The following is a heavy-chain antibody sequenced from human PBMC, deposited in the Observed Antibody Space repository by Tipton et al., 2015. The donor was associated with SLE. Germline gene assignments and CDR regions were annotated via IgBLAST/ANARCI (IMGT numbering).Heavy chain of an antibody. D-gene: IGHD3-10*01. V-gene: IGHV4-31*11. CDR3: ARTAPEGILWFGELYFDY. CDR2: IYYSGST. J-gene: IGHJ4*02. Sequence: TLSLTCAVSDGSISSGGYYWSWIRQHPGKGLEWIGYIYYSGSTYYNPSLKSRVTISVDTSKNQFSLKLSSVTAADTAVYYCARTAPEGILWFGELYFDYWGQGTLVTVSS. CDR1: DGSISSGGYY.